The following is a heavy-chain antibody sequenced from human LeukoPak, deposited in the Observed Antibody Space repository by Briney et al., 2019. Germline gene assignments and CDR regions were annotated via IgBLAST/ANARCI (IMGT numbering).Heavy chain of an antibody. D-gene: IGHD6-6*01. J-gene: IGHJ4*02. V-gene: IGHV3-23*01. CDR3: ANPPGPGPTAAPFDY. CDR2: ISGSGGST. CDR1: GFTFSSYA. Sequence: GGSLRLSCAASGFTFSSYAMSWVRQAPGKGLEWVSPISGSGGSTYYADSVKGRFTISRDNSKNTLYLQMNSLRAEDTAVYYCANPPGPGPTAAPFDYWGQGTLVTVSS.